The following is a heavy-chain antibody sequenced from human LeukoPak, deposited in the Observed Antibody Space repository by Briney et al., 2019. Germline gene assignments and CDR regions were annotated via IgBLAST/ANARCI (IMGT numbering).Heavy chain of an antibody. CDR2: ISAYNGNT. V-gene: IGHV1-18*01. Sequence: ASVKVSCKASGYTFTSYGISWVRQAPGQGLEWMGWISAYNGNTNYAQKLQGRVTMTTDTSTSTAYMELRSLRSDDTAVYYCARREVGATSVSAFDIWGQGTMITVSS. J-gene: IGHJ3*02. D-gene: IGHD1-26*01. CDR1: GYTFTSYG. CDR3: ARREVGATSVSAFDI.